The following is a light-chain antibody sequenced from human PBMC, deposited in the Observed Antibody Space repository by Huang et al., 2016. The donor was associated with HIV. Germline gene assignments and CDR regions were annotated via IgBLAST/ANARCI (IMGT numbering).Light chain of an antibody. V-gene: IGKV3-15*01. Sequence: ETVMTQSPVTLSVSPGDRASLSCRSSQIVSSPLAWYHQKPGQAPRLLIYAASTRATGVPARFSGSGAGTEFTLTISTLQSEDSAVYYCQQYNDFRSTFGPGTRVEIK. CDR3: QQYNDFRST. CDR1: QIVSSP. CDR2: AAS. J-gene: IGKJ3*01.